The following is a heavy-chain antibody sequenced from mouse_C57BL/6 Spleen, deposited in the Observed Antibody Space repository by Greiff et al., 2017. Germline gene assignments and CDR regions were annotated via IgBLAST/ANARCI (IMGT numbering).Heavy chain of an antibody. CDR3: ALLGRGFAY. J-gene: IGHJ3*01. V-gene: IGHV14-2*01. CDR1: GFNIKDYY. Sequence: VQLQQSGAELVKPGASVKLSCTASGFNIKDYYMHWVKQRTEQGLEWIGRIDPEDGETKYAPKFQGKATITADPSPNTAYLQLSSLTSEDTAVYYCALLGRGFAYWGQGTLVTVSA. D-gene: IGHD4-1*01. CDR2: IDPEDGET.